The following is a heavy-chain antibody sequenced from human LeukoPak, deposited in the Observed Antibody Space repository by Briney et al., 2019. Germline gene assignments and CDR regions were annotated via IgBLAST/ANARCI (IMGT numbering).Heavy chain of an antibody. V-gene: IGHV1-46*01. CDR3: ARGLMVRGVIGYYGRDV. J-gene: IGHJ6*04. Sequence: GASVKVSCKASGYTFTSYYMHWVRQAPGQGLEWMGIINPSGGSTSYAQKFQGRVTMTRDTSTSTVYMELSSLRSEDTAVYYCARGLMVRGVIGYYGRDVGGKGTTVTVSS. D-gene: IGHD3-10*01. CDR1: GYTFTSYY. CDR2: INPSGGST.